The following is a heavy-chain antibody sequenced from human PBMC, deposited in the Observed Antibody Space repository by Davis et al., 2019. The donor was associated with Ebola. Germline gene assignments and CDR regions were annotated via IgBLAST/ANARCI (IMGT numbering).Heavy chain of an antibody. D-gene: IGHD2-15*01. CDR1: EGTISRYA. V-gene: IGHV1-69*13. CDR3: VKDRFTVVVVHGGFDY. J-gene: IGHJ4*02. CDR2: IIPIFGTA. Sequence: SVKVSCKPSEGTISRYAISWVRQAPGQGLEWMGGIIPIFGTANYAQKFKGRVTITADESRSTAYMDLGSLRSEDTAVYYCVKDRFTVVVVHGGFDYWGQGTLVTVSS.